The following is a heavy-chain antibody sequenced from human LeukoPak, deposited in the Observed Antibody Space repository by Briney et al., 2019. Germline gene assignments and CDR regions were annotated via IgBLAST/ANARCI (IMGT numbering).Heavy chain of an antibody. CDR2: LSKSGNT. Sequence: SETLSLTCTVSGGSISSYYWSWIWLPPGKGLEWIGYLSKSGNTNYSPSLKSRVTIFGDTSKNQFFLKLSSVTAADTAMYYCARARYVNSFYAFDIWGQGTLVTVSS. D-gene: IGHD3-9*01. J-gene: IGHJ3*02. CDR1: GGSISSYY. V-gene: IGHV4-59*01. CDR3: ARARYVNSFYAFDI.